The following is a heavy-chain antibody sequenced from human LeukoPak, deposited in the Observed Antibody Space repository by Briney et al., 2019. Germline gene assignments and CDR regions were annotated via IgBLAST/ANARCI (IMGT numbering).Heavy chain of an antibody. CDR2: INHSGST. J-gene: IGHJ4*02. V-gene: IGHV4-34*01. CDR3: ARTYGLTMIVVVTSGFDY. Sequence: SETLSLTCAVYGGAFSGYYWSWIRQPPGKGLEWIGEINHSGSTNYNPSLKNRVTISVDTSKNQFSLKLSSVTAADTAVYYCARTYGLTMIVVVTSGFDYWGQGTLVTVSS. D-gene: IGHD3-22*01. CDR1: GGAFSGYY.